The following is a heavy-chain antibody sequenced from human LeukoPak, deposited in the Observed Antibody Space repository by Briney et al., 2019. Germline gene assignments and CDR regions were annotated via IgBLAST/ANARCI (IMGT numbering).Heavy chain of an antibody. CDR2: MNPNSGNT. CDR1: GYTFTSYD. D-gene: IGHD4-17*01. V-gene: IGHV1-8*01. Sequence: ASVKVSCKASGYTFTSYDINWVRQATGQGLEWMGRMNPNSGNTGYAQKFQGRVTMTRNTSISTAYMELSSLRSEDTAVYYCARGRDDYGDYRNWFDPWGQGTLVTVSS. J-gene: IGHJ5*02. CDR3: ARGRDDYGDYRNWFDP.